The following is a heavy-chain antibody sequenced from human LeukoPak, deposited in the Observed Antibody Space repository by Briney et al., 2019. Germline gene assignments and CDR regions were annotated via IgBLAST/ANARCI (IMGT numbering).Heavy chain of an antibody. CDR1: GNTLRELP. D-gene: IGHD3-3*01. J-gene: IGHJ4*02. CDR3: ATRGSDFWSGFVF. Sequence: ASVKVSCKLSGNTLRELPIQWVRQAGGKGLEWMAGFDPENAEIVYAQKFQGRVTMTEDTSTNTAYMELTSLTSDDTAVYYCATRGSDFWSGFVFWGQGTQVTVSS. CDR2: FDPENAEI. V-gene: IGHV1-24*01.